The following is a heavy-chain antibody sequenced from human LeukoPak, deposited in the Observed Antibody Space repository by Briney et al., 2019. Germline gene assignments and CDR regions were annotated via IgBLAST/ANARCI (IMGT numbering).Heavy chain of an antibody. CDR2: ISGSGGST. Sequence: QPGASLRLSCAASGFTFSTYTMSWVRQAPGKGLEWFSAISGSGGSTYYADSVKGRFTISRDNSKNTLYLQMNSLRAEDTAVYYCAKFPRLSTQYYGMDVWGKGTTVTVSS. CDR1: GFTFSTYT. D-gene: IGHD2/OR15-2a*01. CDR3: AKFPRLSTQYYGMDV. V-gene: IGHV3-23*01. J-gene: IGHJ6*04.